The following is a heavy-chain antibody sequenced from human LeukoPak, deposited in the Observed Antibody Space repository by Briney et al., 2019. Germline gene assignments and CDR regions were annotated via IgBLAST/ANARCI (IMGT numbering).Heavy chain of an antibody. J-gene: IGHJ4*02. Sequence: SETLSLTCTVSGASISTYYWSWIRQPPGKGLEWIGYFYYSGSTNYNPSLKSRVTISVETSKNQFSLKLSSVTAADTAVYYCARHPAAGVATVFDYCGQGTLVTVSS. CDR2: FYYSGST. CDR3: ARHPAAGVATVFDY. V-gene: IGHV4-59*08. CDR1: GASISTYY. D-gene: IGHD5-12*01.